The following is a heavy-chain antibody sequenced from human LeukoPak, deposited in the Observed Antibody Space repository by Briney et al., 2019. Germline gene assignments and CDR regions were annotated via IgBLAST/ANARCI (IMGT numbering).Heavy chain of an antibody. CDR1: GYTFTGYY. Sequence: GASVKVSCKASGYTFTGYYMHWVRQAPGQGLEWMGWINPNSGGTNFAQKFQGRVTMTRDTSISTAYMELSRLRSDDTAVYYCARDRRYCSGTSCYGWFDPWGQGTLVTVSS. J-gene: IGHJ5*02. CDR2: INPNSGGT. D-gene: IGHD2-2*01. CDR3: ARDRRYCSGTSCYGWFDP. V-gene: IGHV1-2*02.